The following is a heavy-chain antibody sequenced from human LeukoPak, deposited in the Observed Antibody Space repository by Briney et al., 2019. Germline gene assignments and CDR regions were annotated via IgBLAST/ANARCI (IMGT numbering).Heavy chain of an antibody. CDR1: GFTFSSHA. V-gene: IGHV3-30*14. CDR3: ARDSSTHSSSWSEYFQH. CDR2: ISDDGSNK. J-gene: IGHJ1*01. Sequence: GGSLRLSCAASGFTFSSHAMHWVRQAPGKGLEWVAVISDDGSNKYYADSVKGRFTISRDSSKNTLYLQMNSLRAEDTAVYYCARDSSTHSSSWSEYFQHWGQGTLVTVSS. D-gene: IGHD6-13*01.